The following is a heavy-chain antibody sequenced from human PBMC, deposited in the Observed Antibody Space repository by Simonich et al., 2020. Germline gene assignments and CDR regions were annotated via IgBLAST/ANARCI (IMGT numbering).Heavy chain of an antibody. CDR2: ISSSGSTL. V-gene: IGHV3-48*03. D-gene: IGHD6-6*01. J-gene: IGHJ6*02. CDR3: ARDFRLQLVEIGTYYYYGMDV. Sequence: EVQLVESGGGLVQPGGSLRLSCAASGFTFSSYEMNWVRQAPGKGLEWVSYISSSGSTLYYADSVKGRFTNSRDNAKNSLYLQMNSLRAEDTAVYYCARDFRLQLVEIGTYYYYGMDVWGQGATVTVSS. CDR1: GFTFSSYE.